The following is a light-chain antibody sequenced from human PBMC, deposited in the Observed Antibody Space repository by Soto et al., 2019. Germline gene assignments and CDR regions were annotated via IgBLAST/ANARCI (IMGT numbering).Light chain of an antibody. Sequence: QSALTQPRSVSGSPGQSVTISCTGTSSDVGGYNYVSWYQQHPGKAPKLMIYDVSKRPSGVPDRFSGSKSGNTASLTISGLQAEDEADDYCCSYAGSYTFHWVFGGGTKLTVL. CDR3: CSYAGSYTFHWV. CDR2: DVS. CDR1: SSDVGGYNY. V-gene: IGLV2-11*01. J-gene: IGLJ3*02.